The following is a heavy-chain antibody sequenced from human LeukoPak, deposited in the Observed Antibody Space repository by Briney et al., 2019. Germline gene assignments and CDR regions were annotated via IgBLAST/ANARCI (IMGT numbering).Heavy chain of an antibody. CDR2: TYHSGST. CDR3: ARDRKGATYYYDSSGYSNWFDP. CDR1: GYSISSGYY. D-gene: IGHD3-22*01. V-gene: IGHV4-38-2*02. Sequence: PSEALSLTCAVSGYSISSGYYWGWIRQPPGKGLEWIGSTYHSGSTYYNPSLKSRVTISVDTSKNQFSLKLSSVTAADTAVYYCARDRKGATYYYDSSGYSNWFDPWGQGTLVTVSS. J-gene: IGHJ5*02.